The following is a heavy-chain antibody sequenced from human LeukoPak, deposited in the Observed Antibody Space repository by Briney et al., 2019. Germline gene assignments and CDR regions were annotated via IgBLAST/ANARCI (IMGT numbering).Heavy chain of an antibody. CDR3: ARGVGSSWGYYYYGMDV. J-gene: IGHJ6*02. Sequence: PSETLSLTCTVSGGSISSGGYYWSWIRQHPGKGLEWIGYIYYSGSTYYNPSLKSRVTISVDTSKNQFSLKLSSVTAADTAVYYCARGVGSSWGYYYYGMDVWGQGTTVTVSS. CDR1: GGSISSGGYY. CDR2: IYYSGST. D-gene: IGHD6-13*01. V-gene: IGHV4-31*03.